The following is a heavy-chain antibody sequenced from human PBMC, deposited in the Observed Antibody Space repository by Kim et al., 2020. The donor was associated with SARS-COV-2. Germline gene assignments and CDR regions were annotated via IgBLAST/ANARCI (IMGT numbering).Heavy chain of an antibody. CDR1: GFTFSGSA. Sequence: GGSLRLSCAASGFTFSGSAMHWVRQASGKGLEWVGRIRSKANSYATAYAASVKGRFTISRDDSKNTAYLQMNSLKTEDTAVYYCTRPRVLRFLEWLPQPDYYYYMDVWGKGTTITVSS. CDR3: TRPRVLRFLEWLPQPDYYYYMDV. D-gene: IGHD3-3*01. CDR2: IRSKANSYAT. J-gene: IGHJ6*03. V-gene: IGHV3-73*01.